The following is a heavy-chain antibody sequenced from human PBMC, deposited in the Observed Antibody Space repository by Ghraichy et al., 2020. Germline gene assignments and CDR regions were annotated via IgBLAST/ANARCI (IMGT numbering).Heavy chain of an antibody. CDR3: ARGTWGRPAVRVARAFDI. Sequence: SQTLSLTCAVYGGSFSGYYWSWIRQPPGKGLEWIGEINHSGSTNYNPSLKSRVTISVDTSKNQFSLKLSSVTAADTAVYYCARGTWGRPAVRVARAFDIGGQGTMVTVSS. V-gene: IGHV4-34*01. CDR2: INHSGST. J-gene: IGHJ3*02. CDR1: GGSFSGYY. D-gene: IGHD2-2*01.